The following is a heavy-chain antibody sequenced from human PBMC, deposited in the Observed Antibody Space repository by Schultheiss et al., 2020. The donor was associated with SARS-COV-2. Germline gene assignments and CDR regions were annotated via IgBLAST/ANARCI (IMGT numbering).Heavy chain of an antibody. CDR1: GGSISSSSYY. CDR3: ARLDHSSGWPYFDY. D-gene: IGHD6-19*01. Sequence: GSLRLSCTVAGGSISSSSYYWGWIRQPPGKGLEWIGSIYYSGSTYYNPSLKSRVTISVDTSKNQFSLKLSSVTAADTAVYYCARLDHSSGWPYFDYWGQGTLVTVSS. CDR2: IYYSGST. J-gene: IGHJ4*02. V-gene: IGHV4-39*01.